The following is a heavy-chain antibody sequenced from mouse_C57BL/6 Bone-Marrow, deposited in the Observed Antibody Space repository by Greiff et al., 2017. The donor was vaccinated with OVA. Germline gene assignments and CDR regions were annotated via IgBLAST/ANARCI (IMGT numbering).Heavy chain of an antibody. V-gene: IGHV1-22*01. CDR1: GYTFTDYN. J-gene: IGHJ1*03. Sequence: EVQLQQSGPELVKPGASVKMSCKASGYTFTDYNMHWVKQSHGKSLEWIGYINPNNGGTSYNQKFKGKATLTVNKSSSTAYMELRSLTSEDSAVYYCASYYCGSSYDWYFDVWGTGTTVTVSS. CDR2: INPNNGGT. CDR3: ASYYCGSSYDWYFDV. D-gene: IGHD1-1*01.